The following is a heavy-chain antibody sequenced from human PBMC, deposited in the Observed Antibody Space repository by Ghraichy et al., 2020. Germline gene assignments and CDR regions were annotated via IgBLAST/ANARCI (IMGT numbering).Heavy chain of an antibody. J-gene: IGHJ4*02. V-gene: IGHV3-23*01. CDR1: GFTFSSYA. CDR2: ISGSGGST. Sequence: GGSLRLSCAASGFTFSSYAMSWVRQAPGKGLEWVSAISGSGGSTYYADSVKGRFTISRDNSKNTLYLQMNSLRAEDTAVYYCAKGYSSSWYERIGFDYWGQGTLVTVSS. D-gene: IGHD6-13*01. CDR3: AKGYSSSWYERIGFDY.